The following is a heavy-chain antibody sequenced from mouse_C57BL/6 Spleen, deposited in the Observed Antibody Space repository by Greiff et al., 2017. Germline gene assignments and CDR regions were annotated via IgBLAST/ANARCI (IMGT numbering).Heavy chain of an antibody. CDR3: ARHPIYYDSWDYAMDY. D-gene: IGHD2-4*01. V-gene: IGHV5-9*01. CDR2: ISGGGGNT. CDR1: GFTFSSYT. J-gene: IGHJ4*01. Sequence: EVQLVESGGGLVKPGGSLKLSCAASGFTFSSYTMSWVRQTPEKRLEWVATISGGGGNTYYPDSVKGRFTISRDNAKNTLYLQMSSLRSEDTALYYCARHPIYYDSWDYAMDYWGQGTSVTVSS.